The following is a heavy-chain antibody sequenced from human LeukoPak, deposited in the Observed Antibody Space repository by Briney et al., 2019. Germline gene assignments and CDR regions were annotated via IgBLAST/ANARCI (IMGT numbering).Heavy chain of an antibody. J-gene: IGHJ4*02. CDR1: GYNFFSYG. D-gene: IGHD1-26*01. CDR3: ARDCIGCHGFDS. Sequence: ASVKVSCKASGYNFFSYGITWVRQAPGQGLEWMGWVSAYADNTNYVQKFQGRVTMTTDTSTSTAYMELRSLRSDDTAVHYCARDCIGCHGFDSWGQGTLVTVSS. CDR2: VSAYADNT. V-gene: IGHV1-18*01.